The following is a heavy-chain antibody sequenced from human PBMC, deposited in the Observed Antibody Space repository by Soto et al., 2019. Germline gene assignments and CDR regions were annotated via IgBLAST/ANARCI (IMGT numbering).Heavy chain of an antibody. V-gene: IGHV1-46*01. CDR2: INPSGGST. CDR3: ARYCSGGSCYSGMDV. J-gene: IGHJ6*02. Sequence: ASVKVSCKASGYTFTSYYMHWVRQAPGQGLEWMGIINPSGGSTSYAQKFQGRVTMTRDTSTSTVYMELSSLRSEDTAVYYCARYCSGGSCYSGMDVWGQGTTVTVSS. D-gene: IGHD2-15*01. CDR1: GYTFTSYY.